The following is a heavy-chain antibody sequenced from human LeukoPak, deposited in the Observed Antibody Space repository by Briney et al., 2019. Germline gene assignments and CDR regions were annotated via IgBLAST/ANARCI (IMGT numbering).Heavy chain of an antibody. D-gene: IGHD6-13*01. J-gene: IGHJ3*02. Sequence: PSETLSLTCTVSGGSISSYYWSWLRQPPGKGLEWIGYIYYSGSTNYNPSLKSRVTISVDTSKNQFSLKLSSVTAADTAVYHCARRGSYSSSWSLAFDIWGQGTMVTVSS. CDR1: GGSISSYY. V-gene: IGHV4-59*08. CDR3: ARRGSYSSSWSLAFDI. CDR2: IYYSGST.